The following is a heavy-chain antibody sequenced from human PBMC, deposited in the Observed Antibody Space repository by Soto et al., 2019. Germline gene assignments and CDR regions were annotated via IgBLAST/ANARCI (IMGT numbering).Heavy chain of an antibody. CDR1: GFTFSSYW. Sequence: GGSLRLSCAASGFTFSSYWMHWVRQAPGKGLVWVSRINPDGSATNYAVSVKGRFTISRDNAKNTLYLQMNSLRAEDTAVFYCGRGGSDSPMAPGYWGQGTLVTVSS. D-gene: IGHD5-18*01. CDR3: GRGGSDSPMAPGY. J-gene: IGHJ4*02. V-gene: IGHV3-74*01. CDR2: INPDGSAT.